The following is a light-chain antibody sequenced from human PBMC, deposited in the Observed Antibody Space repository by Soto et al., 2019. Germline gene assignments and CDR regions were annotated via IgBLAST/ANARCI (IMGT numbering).Light chain of an antibody. V-gene: IGKV1-17*03. CDR3: LQHNSYPPT. J-gene: IGKJ5*01. CDR1: QGISNY. Sequence: DIQMTQSPSAMSASVGDRVTITCXASQGISNYLAWFQQKPWKVPKRLIYGASSLQSGVPSRFSGTGSGTEFTLTISSLQPEDFATYYCLQHNSYPPTFGQRTRLEIK. CDR2: GAS.